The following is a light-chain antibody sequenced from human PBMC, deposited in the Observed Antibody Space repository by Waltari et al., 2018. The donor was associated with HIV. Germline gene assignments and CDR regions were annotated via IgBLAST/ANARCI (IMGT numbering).Light chain of an antibody. CDR1: QSPQHGTGKTH. V-gene: IGKV2D-29*01. CDR2: EVS. Sequence: EIVMTQTPLSLSVTPGQPASISCKSSQSPQHGTGKTHLYWFLQKPGQPPQLLIYEVSNRFSGVPDRFRGSGSGTDFTLKISRVEADDVGLYYCMQTLQLPLTFGGGTRVEIK. J-gene: IGKJ4*01. CDR3: MQTLQLPLT.